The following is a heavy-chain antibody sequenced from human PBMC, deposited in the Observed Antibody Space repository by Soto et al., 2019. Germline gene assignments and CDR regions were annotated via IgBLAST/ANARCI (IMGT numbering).Heavy chain of an antibody. J-gene: IGHJ4*02. Sequence: TSETLSLTCTVSGGSISSSSYCWGWIRQPPGKGLEWIGSIYYSGSTYYNPSLKSRVTISVDTSKNQFSLKLSSVTAADTAVYYCARLEIHRMGFDYWGQGTLVTVSS. V-gene: IGHV4-39*01. D-gene: IGHD1-26*01. CDR3: ARLEIHRMGFDY. CDR2: IYYSGST. CDR1: GGSISSSSYC.